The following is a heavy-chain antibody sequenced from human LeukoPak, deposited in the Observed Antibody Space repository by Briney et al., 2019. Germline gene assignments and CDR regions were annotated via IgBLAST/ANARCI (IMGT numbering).Heavy chain of an antibody. CDR2: IRSKAISYAT. Sequence: GGSLRLSCAASGFTFSGSAMHWVRHASGKGLEWVGRIRSKAISYATAYAASVKGRFTISRDDSKNTAYLQMNSLKPEDTAVYYCTSCRQWLARFEPWGEGTLVTVSS. CDR3: TSCRQWLARFEP. D-gene: IGHD6-19*01. J-gene: IGHJ5*02. CDR1: GFTFSGSA. V-gene: IGHV3-73*01.